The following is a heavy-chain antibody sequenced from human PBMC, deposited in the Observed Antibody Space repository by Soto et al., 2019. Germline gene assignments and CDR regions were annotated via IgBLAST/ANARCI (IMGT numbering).Heavy chain of an antibody. CDR1: GFTFSDYY. D-gene: IGHD1-26*01. CDR2: ISGSGGST. J-gene: IGHJ4*02. V-gene: IGHV3-23*04. Sequence: VQLVESGGGLVKPGGSLRLSCAASGFTFSDYYMSWIRQAPGKGLEWVSAISGSGGSTYYADSVKGRFTISRDNSKNTLYLQMNSLRAEDTAVYYCAKYSGSYYAEFDYWGQGTLVTVSS. CDR3: AKYSGSYYAEFDY.